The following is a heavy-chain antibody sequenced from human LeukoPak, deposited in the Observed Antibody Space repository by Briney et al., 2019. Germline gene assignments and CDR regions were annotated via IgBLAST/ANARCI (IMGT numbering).Heavy chain of an antibody. Sequence: ASVKVSCKASGYTFTSHDINWVRQATGQGLEWMGWMSPNSGDAGYAQKFQGRVTMTSDSSISTAYMELSSLRSEDTAIYYCVRTPPNWGFDYWGQGTLVTVSS. CDR2: MSPNSGDA. CDR3: VRTPPNWGFDY. D-gene: IGHD7-27*01. J-gene: IGHJ4*02. CDR1: GYTFTSHD. V-gene: IGHV1-8*01.